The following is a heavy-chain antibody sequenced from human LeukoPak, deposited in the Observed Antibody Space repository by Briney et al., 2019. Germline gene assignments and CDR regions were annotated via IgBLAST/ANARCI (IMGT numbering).Heavy chain of an antibody. J-gene: IGHJ4*02. V-gene: IGHV3-74*01. Sequence: GGLRLSCAASGFPFSGYWMYWLRQAPGKGLVWVSHINSDGSWTSYADSVKGRFTISKDNAKNTVYLQMNNLRAEDTAVYYCVSFYETYWGRGTLVTVSS. CDR3: VSFYETY. D-gene: IGHD2-2*01. CDR2: INSDGSWT. CDR1: GFPFSGYW.